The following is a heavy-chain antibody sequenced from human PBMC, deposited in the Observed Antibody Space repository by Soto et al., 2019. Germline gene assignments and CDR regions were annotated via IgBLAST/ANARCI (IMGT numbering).Heavy chain of an antibody. V-gene: IGHV1-69*13. CDR2: IIPIFGTA. J-gene: IGHJ6*02. CDR3: ARDLVPRYCSSTSCYYYYYGMDV. Sequence: SVKVSCKASGGTFSSYAISWVRQAPGQGLEWMGGIIPIFGTANYAQKFQGRVTITADESTSTAYMELSSLRSEDTAVYYCARDLVPRYCSSTSCYYYYYGMDVWGQGTTVTVSS. CDR1: GGTFSSYA. D-gene: IGHD2-2*01.